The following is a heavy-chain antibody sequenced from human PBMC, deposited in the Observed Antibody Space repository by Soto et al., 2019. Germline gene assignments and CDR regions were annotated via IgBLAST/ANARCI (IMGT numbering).Heavy chain of an antibody. CDR3: ARDRNVGYMDV. CDR1: GFTFSSYS. D-gene: IGHD3-10*02. J-gene: IGHJ6*03. CDR2: ISSSSSYI. V-gene: IGHV3-21*01. Sequence: PGGSLILSCAASGFTFSSYSMNWVRQAPGKGLEWVSSISSSSSYIYYADSVKGRFTISRDNAKNSLYLQMNSLRAEDTAVYYCARDRNVGYMDVWGKGTTVTVSS.